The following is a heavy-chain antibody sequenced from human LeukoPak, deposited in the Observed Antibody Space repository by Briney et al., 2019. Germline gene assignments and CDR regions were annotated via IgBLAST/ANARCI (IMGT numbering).Heavy chain of an antibody. CDR3: ARTARYYYGSGRSNWFDP. Sequence: TSETLSLTCAVYGGSFSGYYWSWIRQPPGKGLEWIGEINHSGSTNYNPSLKSRVTISVDTSKNQFSLKLSSVTAADTAVYYCARTARYYYGSGRSNWFDPWGQGTLVTVSS. CDR1: GGSFSGYY. D-gene: IGHD3-10*01. CDR2: INHSGST. V-gene: IGHV4-34*01. J-gene: IGHJ5*02.